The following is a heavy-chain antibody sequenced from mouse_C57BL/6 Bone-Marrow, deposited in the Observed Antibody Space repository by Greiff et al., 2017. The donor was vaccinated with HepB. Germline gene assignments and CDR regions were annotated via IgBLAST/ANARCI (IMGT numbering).Heavy chain of an antibody. J-gene: IGHJ1*03. D-gene: IGHD1-1*01. CDR2: IWSGGST. CDR3: ARKPDYYGSSYWYFDV. CDR1: GFSLTSYG. V-gene: IGHV2-2*01. Sequence: VQLVESGPGLVQPSQSLSITCTVSGFSLTSYGVHWVRQSPGKGLEWLGVIWSGGSTDYNAAFISRLSISKDNSKSQVFFKMNSLQADDTAIYYCARKPDYYGSSYWYFDVWGTGTTVTVSS.